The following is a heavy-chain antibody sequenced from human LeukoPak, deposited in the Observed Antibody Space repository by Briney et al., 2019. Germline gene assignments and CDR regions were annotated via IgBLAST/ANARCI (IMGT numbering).Heavy chain of an antibody. J-gene: IGHJ4*02. CDR3: ARDSSSSFTFDY. Sequence: ASVKVSCKXSGYTFTSHYMHWVRQAPGQGLEWMGIINPSGGSTSYSQKFQGRVTMTRDTSTSTVYMELSSLRSEDTAVYYCARDSSSSFTFDYWGQGTLVIVSS. D-gene: IGHD6-13*01. CDR2: INPSGGST. V-gene: IGHV1-46*01. CDR1: GYTFTSHY.